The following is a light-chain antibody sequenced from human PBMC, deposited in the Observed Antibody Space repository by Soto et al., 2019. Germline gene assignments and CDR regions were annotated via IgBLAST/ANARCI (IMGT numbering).Light chain of an antibody. Sequence: QSVLTQPPSASGTPGQRVTISCSGSSSNIGSNFVYWYQHLPGTSPKLLIYTNNQRPSGVPDRVSGSKFGTSASLAISGLRSEDEADYYCASWDDSVNGVVFGGGTKLTVL. CDR1: SSNIGSNF. CDR2: TNN. V-gene: IGLV1-47*02. CDR3: ASWDDSVNGVV. J-gene: IGLJ3*02.